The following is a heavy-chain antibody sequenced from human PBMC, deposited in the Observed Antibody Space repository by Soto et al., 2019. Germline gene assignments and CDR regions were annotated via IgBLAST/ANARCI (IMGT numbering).Heavy chain of an antibody. CDR2: IYYSGST. CDR1: GGSVSSGSYY. Sequence: SETLSLTCTVSGGSVSSGSYYWSWIRQPPGKGLEWIGYIYYSGSTNYNPSLKSRVTISVDTSKNQFSLKLSSVTAADTAVYYRARALRGSYYVEFERWLDPWGQGTLVTVSS. D-gene: IGHD1-26*01. CDR3: ARALRGSYYVEFERWLDP. V-gene: IGHV4-61*01. J-gene: IGHJ5*02.